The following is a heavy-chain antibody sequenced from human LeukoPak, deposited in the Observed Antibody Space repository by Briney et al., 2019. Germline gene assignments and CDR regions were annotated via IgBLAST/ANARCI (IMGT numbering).Heavy chain of an antibody. J-gene: IGHJ6*02. D-gene: IGHD4-17*01. V-gene: IGHV3-21*01. CDR3: GGGYGDYRRLGYCYYGMDV. CDR2: ITSGSSYI. CDR1: GFTFNTYS. Sequence: KPGGSLRLSCAASGFTFNTYSMNWVRQAPGKGLEWVSSITSGSSYIYYADSVKGRFTISRDNAKNSLYLQMNSLRAEDTAVYYCGGGYGDYRRLGYCYYGMDVWGQGTTVTVSS.